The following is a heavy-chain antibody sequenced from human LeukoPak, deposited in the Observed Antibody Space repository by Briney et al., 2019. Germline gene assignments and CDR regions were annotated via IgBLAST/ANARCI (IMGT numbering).Heavy chain of an antibody. Sequence: KSGGSLRLSCAASGFSFSSNTMNWVRQAPGEGLDWVSSISPDSNYIYYVDSVRGRFTISRDNAKNSLYLQMNSLTAEDTAVYYCARGSYGDYEYWGQGALVTVPS. CDR1: GFSFSSNT. CDR3: ARGSYGDYEY. J-gene: IGHJ4*02. D-gene: IGHD4-17*01. V-gene: IGHV3-21*01. CDR2: ISPDSNYI.